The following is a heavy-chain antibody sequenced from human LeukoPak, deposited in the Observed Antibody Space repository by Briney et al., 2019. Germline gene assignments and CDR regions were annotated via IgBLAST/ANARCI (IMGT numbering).Heavy chain of an antibody. J-gene: IGHJ4*02. Sequence: SETLSLTCSVSGGSISSYYWSWIRQPPGKGLEWIGSIDFSGSTKYNPSLKSRVTISVDKSKNQFSLKLSSVTAADTAVYYCARGTASYFDYWGQGTLVTVSS. CDR1: GGSISSYY. CDR3: ARGTASYFDY. V-gene: IGHV4-59*12. CDR2: IDFSGST.